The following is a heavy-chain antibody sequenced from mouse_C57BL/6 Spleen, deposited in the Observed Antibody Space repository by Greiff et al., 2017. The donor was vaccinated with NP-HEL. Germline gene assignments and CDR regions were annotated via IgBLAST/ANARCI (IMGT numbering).Heavy chain of an antibody. Sequence: EVQLVESGGGLVKPGGSLKLSCAASGFTFSDYGMHWVRQAPEKGLEWVAYISSGSSTIYYADTVKGRFTISRANAKNTLFLQMTSLRSEDTAMYYCARRDGYYLYFDYWGQGTTLTVSS. J-gene: IGHJ2*01. CDR2: ISSGSSTI. CDR3: ARRDGYYLYFDY. D-gene: IGHD2-3*01. V-gene: IGHV5-17*01. CDR1: GFTFSDYG.